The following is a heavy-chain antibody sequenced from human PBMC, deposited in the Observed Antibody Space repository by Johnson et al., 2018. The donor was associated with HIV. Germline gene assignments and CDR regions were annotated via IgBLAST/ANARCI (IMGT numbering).Heavy chain of an antibody. J-gene: IGHJ3*02. CDR3: ARRGFGTASDAFDI. CDR1: GFTFSSYG. D-gene: IGHD3-3*01. Sequence: VQLVESGGGLIQPGGSLRLSCAASGFTFSSYGMHWVRQAPGKGLEWVAVISFDGSNEYYTDSVKGRFTISRDNSKNTLYLQMNSLRAEDTALYYCARRGFGTASDAFDIWGQGTMVTVSS. V-gene: IGHV3-30*19. CDR2: ISFDGSNE.